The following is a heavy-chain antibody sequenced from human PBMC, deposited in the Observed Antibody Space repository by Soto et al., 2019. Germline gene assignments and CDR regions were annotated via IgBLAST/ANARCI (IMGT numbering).Heavy chain of an antibody. CDR3: ARLIGDYYDILTGYYIPMYYFDD. D-gene: IGHD3-9*01. V-gene: IGHV4-30-2*01. J-gene: IGHJ4*02. CDR2: ISHSGST. Sequence: PSETLSLTCAVSGGSISRGGYSWSWIRQPPGKGLEWIGYISHSGSTYYNPSLKSRVTISVDRSKNQFSLKLSSVTAADTAVYYCARLIGDYYDILTGYYIPMYYFDDWGQGTLVTVSS. CDR1: GGSISRGGYS.